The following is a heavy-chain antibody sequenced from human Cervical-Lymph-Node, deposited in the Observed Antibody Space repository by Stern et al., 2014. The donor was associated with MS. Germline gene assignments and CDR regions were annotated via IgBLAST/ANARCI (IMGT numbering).Heavy chain of an antibody. Sequence: QVTLKESGPTLVKPTQTLTLTCTLSGFSVNSTGVGVGWIRQPPGRALEWLALIYWDGDERYNSSLKTRLIVIKDTSRNQVVLTLTNVDPVDTATYYCTHSYDSGLGDSWSQGAQVTVSS. J-gene: IGHJ4*02. CDR3: THSYDSGLGDS. CDR1: GFSVNSTGVG. D-gene: IGHD3-22*01. CDR2: IYWDGDE. V-gene: IGHV2-5*02.